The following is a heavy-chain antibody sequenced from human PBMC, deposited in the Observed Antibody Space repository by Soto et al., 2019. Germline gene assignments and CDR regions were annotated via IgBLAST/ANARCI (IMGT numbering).Heavy chain of an antibody. CDR1: GGTFSSYT. Sequence: QVQLVQSGAEVKKPGSSVKVSCKASGGTFSSYTISWVRQAPGQGLEWMGRIIPILGIANYAQKFQGRVTITADKSTSTAYMELSSLRSEDTAVYYCARAHFAKSGSRLGYWGQGTLVTVSS. CDR2: IIPILGIA. V-gene: IGHV1-69*02. CDR3: ARAHFAKSGSRLGY. J-gene: IGHJ4*02. D-gene: IGHD1-26*01.